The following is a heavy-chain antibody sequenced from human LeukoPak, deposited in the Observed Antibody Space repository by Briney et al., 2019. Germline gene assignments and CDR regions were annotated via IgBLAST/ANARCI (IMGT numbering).Heavy chain of an antibody. CDR2: IYHSGST. CDR3: ARGVPAAGSIRFDP. Sequence: SGTLSLTCAVCGGSITSGNWWSWVRQPPGKGLEWIGEIYHSGSTNYNPSLKSRVTISVDKSKNQFSLILNSVTAADTAVYYRARGVPAAGSIRFDPWGQGTLVTVSS. CDR1: GGSITSGNW. J-gene: IGHJ5*02. D-gene: IGHD6-13*01. V-gene: IGHV4-4*02.